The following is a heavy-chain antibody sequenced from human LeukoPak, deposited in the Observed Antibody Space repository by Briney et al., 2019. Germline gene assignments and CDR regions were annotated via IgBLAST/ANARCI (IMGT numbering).Heavy chain of an antibody. CDR1: GGSISSSSCY. D-gene: IGHD2-15*01. CDR3: ARRGRVVAGRYFDY. J-gene: IGHJ4*02. CDR2: INHSGST. Sequence: SETLSLTCTVSGGSISSSSCYWGWIRQPPGKGLEWIGEINHSGSTNYNPSLKSRVTISVDTSKNQFSLKLSPVTAADTAVYYCARRGRVVAGRYFDYWGQGTLVTVSS. V-gene: IGHV4-39*07.